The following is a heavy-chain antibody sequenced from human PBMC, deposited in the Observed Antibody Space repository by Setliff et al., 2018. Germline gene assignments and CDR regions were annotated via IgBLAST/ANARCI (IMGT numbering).Heavy chain of an antibody. Sequence: PGGSLRLSCSVSGITFKNAWMTWVRQAPGKGLEWVDRIKSKGEAETAKYGVPVKGRLTISRDDSTNTIYLQMNRLNIEDTGFYYCATGPRDSRDYMNWLDPWGPGTLFTVSS. CDR2: IKSKGEAETA. J-gene: IGHJ5*02. D-gene: IGHD4-17*01. V-gene: IGHV3-15*01. CDR1: GITFKNAW. CDR3: ATGPRDSRDYMNWLDP.